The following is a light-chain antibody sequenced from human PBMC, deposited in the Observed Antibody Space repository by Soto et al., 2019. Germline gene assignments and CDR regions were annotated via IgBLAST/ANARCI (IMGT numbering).Light chain of an antibody. CDR1: QSVSNN. Sequence: EIVMTQSPATLSVSPVERATLSCLASQSVSNNLSWYQQQPGQAPRLLIYGASTTASGIPARFSASGSGTEFTLTISSLQSEDFAVYNCQQYNKWPRTFGQGTKVDI. CDR3: QQYNKWPRT. CDR2: GAS. V-gene: IGKV3-15*01. J-gene: IGKJ2*01.